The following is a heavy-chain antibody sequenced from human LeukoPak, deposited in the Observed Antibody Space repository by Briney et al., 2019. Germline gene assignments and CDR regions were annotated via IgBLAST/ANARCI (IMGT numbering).Heavy chain of an antibody. CDR3: AREALTVTTVGHDAFDI. CDR1: GYTFTGYY. J-gene: IGHJ3*02. CDR2: INPNSGGT. V-gene: IGHV1-2*02. Sequence: ASVKVSCKASGYTFTGYYMHWVRQAPGPGPEWMGWINPNSGGTNYAQKFQGRVTMTRGTSISTAYMGLSRLRSDDTAVYYCAREALTVTTVGHDAFDIWGQGTMVTVSS. D-gene: IGHD4-17*01.